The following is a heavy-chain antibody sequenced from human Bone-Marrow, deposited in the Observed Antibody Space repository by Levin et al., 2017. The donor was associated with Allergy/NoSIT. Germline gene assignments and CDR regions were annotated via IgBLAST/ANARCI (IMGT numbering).Heavy chain of an antibody. V-gene: IGHV1-8*01. D-gene: IGHD3-3*01. CDR1: GYSFSNYN. Sequence: KRGESLKISCKASGYSFSNYNINWVRQATGQGLEWMGWMDPISDNTGSSQHFQGRITMTKDTSTSTAYLELSSLTSEDTAVYYCARAREIFDSSSGYVYSFDSWGQGTLVAVSS. J-gene: IGHJ4*02. CDR3: ARAREIFDSSSGYVYSFDS. CDR2: MDPISDNT.